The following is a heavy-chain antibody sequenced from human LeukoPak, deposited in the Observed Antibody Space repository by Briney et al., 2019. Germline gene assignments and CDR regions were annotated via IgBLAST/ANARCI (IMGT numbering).Heavy chain of an antibody. CDR3: AGGNYYDSSGYYSVPYFDY. J-gene: IGHJ4*02. CDR1: GGSISSGDYY. V-gene: IGHV4-30-4*01. D-gene: IGHD3-22*01. CDR2: IYYSGST. Sequence: PSQTLSLTCTVSGGSISSGDYYWSWIRQPPGKGLEWIGYIYYSGSTYYNPSLKSRVTISVDTSKNQFSLKLSSVTAADTAVYYCAGGNYYDSSGYYSVPYFDYWGQGTLVTVSS.